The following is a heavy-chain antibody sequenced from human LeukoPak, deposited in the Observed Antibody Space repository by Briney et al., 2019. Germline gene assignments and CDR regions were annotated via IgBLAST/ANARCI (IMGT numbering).Heavy chain of an antibody. CDR2: ISSSGSTI. J-gene: IGHJ4*02. CDR1: GFTFSSYE. D-gene: IGHD3-10*01. V-gene: IGHV3-48*03. Sequence: GGSLRLSCAASGFTFSSYEMNWVRQAPGKGLEWVSYISSSGSTIYYADSVKGRFTISRDNAKNSLYLQTNSLRAEDTAVYYCARGGYGSFYFDYWGQGTLVTVSS. CDR3: ARGGYGSFYFDY.